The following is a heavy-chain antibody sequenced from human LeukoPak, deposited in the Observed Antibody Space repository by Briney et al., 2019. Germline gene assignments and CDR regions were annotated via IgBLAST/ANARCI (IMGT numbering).Heavy chain of an antibody. CDR1: GFIFSSYA. CDR3: ARDLGTYYDFWSGYWGCDY. D-gene: IGHD3-3*01. V-gene: IGHV3-30-3*01. Sequence: GRSLRLSCAASGFIFSSYAMHWVRQAPGKGLEWVAVISYDGSNKYYADSVKGRFTISRDNSKNTLYLQMNSLRAEDTAVYYCARDLGTYYDFWSGYWGCDYWGQGTLVTVSS. CDR2: ISYDGSNK. J-gene: IGHJ4*02.